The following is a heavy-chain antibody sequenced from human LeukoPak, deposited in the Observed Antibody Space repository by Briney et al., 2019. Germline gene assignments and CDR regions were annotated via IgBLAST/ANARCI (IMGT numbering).Heavy chain of an antibody. D-gene: IGHD2-21*01. CDR1: GYTFTSYG. CDR3: ARDPAYCGGDCYIWFDP. CDR2: INPNSGGT. J-gene: IGHJ5*02. V-gene: IGHV1-2*02. Sequence: GASVKVSCKASGYTFTSYGISWVRQAPGQWLEWMGWINPNSGGTNYAQKFQGRVTMTRDTSISTAYMEVSRLRSDDTAVYYCARDPAYCGGDCYIWFDPWGQGTLVTVSS.